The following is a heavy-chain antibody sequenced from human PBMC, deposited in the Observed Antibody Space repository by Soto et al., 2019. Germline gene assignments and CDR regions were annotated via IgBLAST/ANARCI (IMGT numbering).Heavy chain of an antibody. CDR1: GGSFSGYY. CDR3: ARGRRSQGSYYYYYYGMDV. V-gene: IGHV4-34*01. CDR2: INHSGST. J-gene: IGHJ6*02. Sequence: QVQLQQWGAGLLKPSETLSLTCAVYGGSFSGYYWSWIRQPPGKGLEWIGEINHSGSTNYNPSLKSRVTISVDTSKNQFSLKLSSVTAADTAVYYCARGRRSQGSYYYYYYGMDVWGQGTTVTVSS. D-gene: IGHD1-26*01.